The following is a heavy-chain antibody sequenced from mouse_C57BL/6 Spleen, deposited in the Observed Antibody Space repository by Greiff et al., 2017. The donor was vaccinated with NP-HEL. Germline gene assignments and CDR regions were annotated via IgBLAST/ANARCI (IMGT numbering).Heavy chain of an antibody. V-gene: IGHV6-3*01. CDR2: IRLKSDNYAT. Sequence: EVKVQESGGGLVQPGGSMKLSCVASGFTFSNYWMNWVRQSPEKGLEWVAQIRLKSDNYATHYAESVKGRFTISRDDSKSSVYLQMNNLRAEDTGIYYCTGQLRLPGLAYWGQGTLVTVSA. D-gene: IGHD3-2*02. CDR1: GFTFSNYW. J-gene: IGHJ3*01. CDR3: TGQLRLPGLAY.